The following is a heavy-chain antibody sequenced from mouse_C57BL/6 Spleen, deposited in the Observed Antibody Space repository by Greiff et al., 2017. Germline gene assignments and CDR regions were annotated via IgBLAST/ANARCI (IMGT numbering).Heavy chain of an antibody. CDR2: IYPGSGNT. CDR3: ARWDGDYFDY. J-gene: IGHJ2*01. D-gene: IGHD2-3*01. Sequence: QVHVKQSGAELVRPGASVKLSCKASGYTFTDYYINWVKQRPGQGLEWIARIYPGSGNTYYNEKFKGKATLTAEKSSSTAYMQLSSLTSEDSAVYFCARWDGDYFDYWGQGTTLTVSS. CDR1: GYTFTDYY. V-gene: IGHV1-76*01.